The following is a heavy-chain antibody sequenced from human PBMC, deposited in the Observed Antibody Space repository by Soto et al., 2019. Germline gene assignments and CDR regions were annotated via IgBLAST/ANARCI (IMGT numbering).Heavy chain of an antibody. J-gene: IGHJ4*02. CDR2: INHSGST. Sequence: PSETLSLTCDLHGRPFHGCSWTWIRQPPGTGLEWIGEINHSGSTNYNPSLKSRVTISVDTSKNQFSLKLTSVTAADTAVYYCARGRIQLWYPFDYWGQGTLVTVS. CDR3: ARGRIQLWYPFDY. D-gene: IGHD5-18*01. V-gene: IGHV4-34*01. CDR1: GRPFHGCS.